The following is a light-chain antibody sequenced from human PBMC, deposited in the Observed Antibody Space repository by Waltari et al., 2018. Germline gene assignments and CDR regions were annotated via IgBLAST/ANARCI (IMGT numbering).Light chain of an antibody. CDR2: EAS. CDR1: QTLTNQ. V-gene: IGKV3-11*01. J-gene: IGKJ4*01. Sequence: EIVLTQSPVTLSVSPGERATLSCRASQTLTNQLAWYQQKPGQAPRRLIYEASRRAAGIPARFSGSRSETDFTLTISSLGPEDFAVYYWQHRTNWPLTVGGGTKVEL. CDR3: QHRTNWPLT.